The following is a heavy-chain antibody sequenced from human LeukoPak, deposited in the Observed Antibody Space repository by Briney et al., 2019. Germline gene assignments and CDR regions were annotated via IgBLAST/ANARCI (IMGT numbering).Heavy chain of an antibody. V-gene: IGHV4-59*08. Sequence: SETLSLTCTVSGGSISSYYWSWIRQPPGKGLEWIGDIYYSGSTNYNPSLKSRVTISVDTSKNQFSLRLSSVTAADTAVHYSARLASGSYGPLTPFDYWGQGTLVTVPS. CDR1: GGSISSYY. CDR3: ARLASGSYGPLTPFDY. D-gene: IGHD1-26*01. CDR2: IYYSGST. J-gene: IGHJ4*02.